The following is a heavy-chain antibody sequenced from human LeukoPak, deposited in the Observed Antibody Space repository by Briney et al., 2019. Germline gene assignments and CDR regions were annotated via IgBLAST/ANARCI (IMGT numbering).Heavy chain of an antibody. V-gene: IGHV3-7*01. J-gene: IGHJ4*02. CDR1: GFTFSNSW. CDR2: IKRDGSEK. Sequence: GGSLRLSCAASGFTFSNSWMSWVRQAPGKGLEWVANIKRDGSEKYYVDSVKGRFTISRDNAKSSLFLQMNSLRADDTAVYYCEGSAGDWGQGTLVTVPS. CDR3: EGSAGD.